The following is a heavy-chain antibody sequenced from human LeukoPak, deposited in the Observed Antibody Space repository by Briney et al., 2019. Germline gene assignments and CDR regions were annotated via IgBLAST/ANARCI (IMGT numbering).Heavy chain of an antibody. CDR2: ISGDGDNT. Sequence: GGSLRLSCVPSGFTLYDYALHLVRQAPGKGLEWISLISGDGDNTYYADSVEGRLTISRDNSNNTLYVQINSQPSEHTSVYYCGRGEGLFDYWGQGTLVTVSS. J-gene: IGHJ4*02. V-gene: IGHV3-43*02. CDR1: GFTLYDYA. CDR3: GRGEGLFDY.